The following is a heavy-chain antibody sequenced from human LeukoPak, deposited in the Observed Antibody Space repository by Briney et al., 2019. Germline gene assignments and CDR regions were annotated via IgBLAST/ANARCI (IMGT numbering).Heavy chain of an antibody. J-gene: IGHJ5*02. Sequence: ASVKVSCKASGYTFTNYVMNWVRQAPGQGLEWMGRINTNTGNPTYAQGFTGRFVFSLDTSVSTTYLQISSLKAEDTAVYYCARGWGTQDGIEHDLWGQGTLVTVSS. CDR2: INTNTGNP. CDR1: GYTFTNYV. D-gene: IGHD3-16*01. CDR3: ARGWGTQDGIEHDL. V-gene: IGHV7-4-1*02.